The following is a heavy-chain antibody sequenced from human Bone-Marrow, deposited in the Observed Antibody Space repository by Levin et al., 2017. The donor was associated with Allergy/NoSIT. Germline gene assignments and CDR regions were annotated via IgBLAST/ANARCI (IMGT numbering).Heavy chain of an antibody. J-gene: IGHJ6*03. CDR2: IYSGGST. CDR1: GFTVSSNY. D-gene: IGHD6-13*01. Sequence: GGSLRLSCAASGFTVSSNYMSWVRQAPGKGLEWVSVIYSGGSTYYADSVKGRFTISRDNSKNTLYLQMNSLRAEDTAVYYCARDSIAAADTYYYYYMDVWGKGTTVTVSS. CDR3: ARDSIAAADTYYYYYMDV. V-gene: IGHV3-53*01.